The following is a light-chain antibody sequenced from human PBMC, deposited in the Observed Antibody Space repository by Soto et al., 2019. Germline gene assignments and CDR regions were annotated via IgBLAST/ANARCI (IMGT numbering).Light chain of an antibody. Sequence: DVVMTQSPLSLPVTLGQPASISCSSSQSFVYSDGITYLNWFHQRPGQSPRRLIYKVSNRDYGVPDRFSGSGSGTDFTLTISSLQPEDFATYYCQQLNSYPRTFGQGTKV. CDR1: QSFVYSDGITY. CDR2: KVS. V-gene: IGKV2-30*01. CDR3: QQLNSYPRT. J-gene: IGKJ1*01.